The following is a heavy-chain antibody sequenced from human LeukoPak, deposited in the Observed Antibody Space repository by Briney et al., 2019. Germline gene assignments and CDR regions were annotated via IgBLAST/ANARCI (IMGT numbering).Heavy chain of an antibody. CDR2: ISWNSGIV. V-gene: IGHV3-9*01. J-gene: IGHJ4*02. Sequence: PGRSLRLSCAASGFTFNDYAMHWVRQAPGKGLEWVSHISWNSGIVGYADSVKGRFTISRDNAKNSLYLQMNSLRPEDTALYYCAKDGSGTYLDYFDSWGQGTLVTVSS. CDR3: AKDGSGTYLDYFDS. D-gene: IGHD1-26*01. CDR1: GFTFNDYA.